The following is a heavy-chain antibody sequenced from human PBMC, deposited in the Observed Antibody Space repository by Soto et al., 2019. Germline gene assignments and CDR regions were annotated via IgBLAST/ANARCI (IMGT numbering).Heavy chain of an antibody. CDR3: ARYPYTSYCSDGSCSYDAFDI. Sequence: QVQMVQSGAEVKKPGASVKVSCRASGYSFTSYDVNWVRQATGQGLEWMGLMNPNSGNTAFAQKFQGRVTMTRDTPISTAYMELSGLRSEDTAVYYCARYPYTSYCSDGSCSYDAFDIWGQGTVVTVSS. CDR2: MNPNSGNT. V-gene: IGHV1-8*01. CDR1: GYSFTSYD. J-gene: IGHJ3*02. D-gene: IGHD2-15*01.